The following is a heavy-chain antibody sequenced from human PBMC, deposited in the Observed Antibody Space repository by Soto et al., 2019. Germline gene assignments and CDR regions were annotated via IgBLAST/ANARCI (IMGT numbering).Heavy chain of an antibody. D-gene: IGHD1-26*01. Sequence: QVPLVESGGGVVQPGMSLRLSCAASGFTFSTDGMHWVRQAPGRGLEWVAFISYDGSNKYYADSVKGRVTISRDNSKKPLYLQMNSLGAEDTAMYYCAQEGGSHSWVQGTLVSVSS. CDR1: GFTFSTDG. J-gene: IGHJ4*02. CDR3: AQEGGSHS. CDR2: ISYDGSNK. V-gene: IGHV3-30*18.